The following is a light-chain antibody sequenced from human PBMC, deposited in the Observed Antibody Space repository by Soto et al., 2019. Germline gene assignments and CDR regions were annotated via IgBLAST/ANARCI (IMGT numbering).Light chain of an antibody. CDR3: QQYSSFSLT. CDR2: DAS. J-gene: IGKJ4*01. CDR1: QIVSSR. Sequence: DIQMTQSPSTLSTSVGVRVTITCRASQIVSSRLAWYQQKPGKAPRLLIYDASSLKIGVPSRFSGSGSGTDFTLTISSLQPDDFATYYCQQYSSFSLTFGGGTKVEIK. V-gene: IGKV1-5*01.